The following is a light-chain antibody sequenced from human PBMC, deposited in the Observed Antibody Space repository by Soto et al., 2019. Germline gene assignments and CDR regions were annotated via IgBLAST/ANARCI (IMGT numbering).Light chain of an antibody. CDR1: QSVSSN. CDR3: QQYHDWPPIT. V-gene: IGKV3-15*01. CDR2: GAS. Sequence: EIVMMQSPGTLSVSPGERATLSCRASQSVSSNLAWYRQKPGQAPRLLIYGASTRATGIPARFSGSGSGTEFTLTISSLQSGDFAVYYCQQYHDWPPITFGQGTRLEIK. J-gene: IGKJ5*01.